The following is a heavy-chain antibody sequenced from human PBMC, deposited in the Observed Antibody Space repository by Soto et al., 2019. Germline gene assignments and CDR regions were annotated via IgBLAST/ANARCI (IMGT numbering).Heavy chain of an antibody. CDR2: IYYSGTT. D-gene: IGHD7-27*01. CDR3: AREITGDWHFDL. Sequence: QVQLQESGPGLVKPSQTLSLTCTVSGGSINSGGFYWNWIRQHPGKGLEWIGYIYYSGTTYYTPSLRSRLTISVDTSANQFSLKWSSVTAADTAVYYCAREITGDWHFDLWGRGTLVTVSS. V-gene: IGHV4-31*03. J-gene: IGHJ2*01. CDR1: GGSINSGGFY.